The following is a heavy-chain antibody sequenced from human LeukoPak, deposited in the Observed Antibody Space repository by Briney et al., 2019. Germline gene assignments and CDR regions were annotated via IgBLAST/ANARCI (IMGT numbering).Heavy chain of an antibody. CDR2: VDPEDGET. CDR3: ATDAQGGSLPYYYYYMDV. D-gene: IGHD5-12*01. Sequence: ATVKISCKASGYTFTDYYMHWVQQAPGKGLEWMGRVDPEDGETIYAEKFQGRVTITADTSTDTAYMELSSLRSEDTAVYYCATDAQGGSLPYYYYYMDVWGKGTTVTVSS. CDR1: GYTFTDYY. V-gene: IGHV1-69-2*01. J-gene: IGHJ6*03.